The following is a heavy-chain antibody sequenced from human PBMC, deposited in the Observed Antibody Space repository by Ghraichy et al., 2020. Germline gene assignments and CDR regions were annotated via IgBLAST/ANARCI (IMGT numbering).Heavy chain of an antibody. D-gene: IGHD6-19*01. CDR1: GFTFSTYA. Sequence: GGSLRLSCAASGFTFSTYAMSWVRQAPGKGLEWVSAISGNGGTTYYADSMEGRFTISRDNSKNTLYLQINSLRAEDTATYYCAKILKVDQWLEESDYWGQGTQVTVSS. V-gene: IGHV3-23*01. CDR3: AKILKVDQWLEESDY. CDR2: ISGNGGTT. J-gene: IGHJ4*02.